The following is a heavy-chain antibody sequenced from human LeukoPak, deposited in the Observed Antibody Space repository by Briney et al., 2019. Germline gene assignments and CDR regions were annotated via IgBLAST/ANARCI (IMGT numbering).Heavy chain of an antibody. Sequence: ASVKVSCKASGYTFTSFYMHWVRQAPGQGLEWMGIINPSGGSTSYAQKFQGRVTMTRDTSTNTVYVELSSLISEDTAVYYCARDLDGNGYYPDYWGQGTLVTVSS. CDR3: ARDLDGNGYYPDY. J-gene: IGHJ4*02. D-gene: IGHD3-22*01. CDR2: INPSGGST. CDR1: GYTFTSFY. V-gene: IGHV1-46*01.